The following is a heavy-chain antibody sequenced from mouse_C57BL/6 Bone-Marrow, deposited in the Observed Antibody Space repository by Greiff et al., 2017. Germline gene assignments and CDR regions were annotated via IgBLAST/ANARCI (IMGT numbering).Heavy chain of an antibody. D-gene: IGHD6-1*01. CDR3: ARSGATRAWCAY. CDR2: IDPSDSYT. V-gene: IGHV1-50*01. CDR1: GYTFTSYW. Sequence: QVQLQQPGAELVKPGASVKLSCKASGYTFTSYWMQWVKQRPGQGLEWIGEIDPSDSYTNYNQKFKGKATLTVDTSSSTAYMQLSSLTSEDSAVYYCARSGATRAWCAYWGQGTRVTVSA. J-gene: IGHJ3*01.